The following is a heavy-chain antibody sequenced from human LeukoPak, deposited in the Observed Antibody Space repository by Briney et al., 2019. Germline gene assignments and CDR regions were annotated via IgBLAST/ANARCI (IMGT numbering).Heavy chain of an antibody. V-gene: IGHV4-59*01. CDR1: GGSISSYY. D-gene: IGHD3-22*01. CDR2: VYYSGST. Sequence: KPSETLSLTCTVSGGSISSYYWSWIRQPPGKGLEWIGYVYYSGSTNYNPSLKSRVTISVDTSNNQFSLKLSSVTAADTAVYYCARAGSGYYPFDDWGQGTLVTVSS. CDR3: ARAGSGYYPFDD. J-gene: IGHJ4*02.